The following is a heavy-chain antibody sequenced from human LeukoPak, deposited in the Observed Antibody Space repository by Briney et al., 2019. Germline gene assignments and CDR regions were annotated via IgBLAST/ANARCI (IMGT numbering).Heavy chain of an antibody. J-gene: IGHJ3*02. D-gene: IGHD6-6*01. V-gene: IGHV3-23*01. CDR3: ARFSSSSWADAFDI. CDR1: GFTFSNYA. CDR2: IGYRGGSI. Sequence: GGSLRLSCAASGFTFSNYAMSWVRQAPGKGLEWVSVIGYRGGSIYYAHSVQGRFTISRDNAKNSLYLQMSSLRAEDTAVYYCARFSSSSWADAFDIWGQGTMVTVSS.